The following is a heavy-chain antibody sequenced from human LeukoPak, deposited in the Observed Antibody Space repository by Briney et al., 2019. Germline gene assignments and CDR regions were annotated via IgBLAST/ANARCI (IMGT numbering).Heavy chain of an antibody. V-gene: IGHV1-69*05. D-gene: IGHD2-2*01. CDR1: GGTFSSYA. J-gene: IGHJ4*02. Sequence: ASVKVSCKASGGTFSSYAISWGRQPPGQGPEWMGGVIPIFGTANYAQKFQGRVTITTDESTSTAYMELSSLRSEDTAVYHCARVFGCSSTSRYGRIDYWGQGTLVTVSS. CDR2: VIPIFGTA. CDR3: ARVFGCSSTSRYGRIDY.